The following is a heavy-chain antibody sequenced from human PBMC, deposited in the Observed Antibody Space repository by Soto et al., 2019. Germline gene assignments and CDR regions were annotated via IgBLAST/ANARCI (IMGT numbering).Heavy chain of an antibody. J-gene: IGHJ3*02. CDR2: IIPIFGTA. V-gene: IGHV1-69*13. Sequence: SVKVSCKASGGTFSSYAISWVRQAPGQGLEWMGGIIPIFGTANYAQKFQGRVTITADESTSTAYMELSSLRSEDTAVYYCARVSTITIFGVAIPDAFDIWGQGTMVTVSS. D-gene: IGHD3-3*01. CDR3: ARVSTITIFGVAIPDAFDI. CDR1: GGTFSSYA.